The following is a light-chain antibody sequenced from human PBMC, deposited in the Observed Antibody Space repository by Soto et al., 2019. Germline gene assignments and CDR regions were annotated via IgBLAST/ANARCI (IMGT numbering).Light chain of an antibody. CDR2: SAS. J-gene: IGKJ5*01. CDR1: QYINTR. V-gene: IGKV3-11*01. Sequence: EIVLTQSPTTLSSFPGDRVTLSCRASQYINTRLAWYQQKPGQAPRLLMYSASTRATGVPVRFSGSGSGTDFTLTISSLEPEDFAVYYCQQRHNWRDTFGQGTRLEIK. CDR3: QQRHNWRDT.